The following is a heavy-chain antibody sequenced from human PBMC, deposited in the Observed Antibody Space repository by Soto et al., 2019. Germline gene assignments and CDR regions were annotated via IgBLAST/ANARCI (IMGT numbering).Heavy chain of an antibody. D-gene: IGHD2-15*01. CDR3: ARVVVAATGVFDY. CDR2: INHSGST. CDR1: GGSFSDYY. Sequence: PSETLSLTCAVYGGSFSDYYWSWIRQPPGKGLEWIGEINHSGSTNYNPSLKSRVTISVDTSKNQFSLKLSSVTAADTAVYYCARVVVAATGVFDYWGQGTLVTVS. V-gene: IGHV4-34*01. J-gene: IGHJ4*02.